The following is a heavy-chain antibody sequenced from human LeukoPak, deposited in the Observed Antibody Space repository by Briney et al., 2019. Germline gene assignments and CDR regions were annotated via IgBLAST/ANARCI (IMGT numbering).Heavy chain of an antibody. V-gene: IGHV3-23*01. CDR1: GFTFSSYG. J-gene: IGHJ6*03. Sequence: PGGSLRLSCAASGFTFSSYGMSWVRQAPGKGLEWVSAISGSGGSTYYADSVKGRFTISRDNSKNTLYLQMNSLRAEDTAVYYCAKDCGQLWLPVRVWYYYYYMDVWGKGTTVTISS. CDR2: ISGSGGST. D-gene: IGHD5-18*01. CDR3: AKDCGQLWLPVRVWYYYYYMDV.